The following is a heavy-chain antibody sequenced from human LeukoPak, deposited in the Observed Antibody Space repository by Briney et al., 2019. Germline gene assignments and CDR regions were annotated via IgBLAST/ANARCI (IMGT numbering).Heavy chain of an antibody. J-gene: IGHJ4*02. D-gene: IGHD4-17*01. CDR3: AREHDYANY. V-gene: IGHV1-2*02. CDR2: ISPNSGAT. Sequence: ASLKVSCKASGYTFTGYYMHWVRQAPGQGFEWMGWISPNSGATSYAQNFQGRVTMTRDTSISTAYMELSRLTSDDTAVYYCAREHDYANYWGQGTLVTVSS. CDR1: GYTFTGYY.